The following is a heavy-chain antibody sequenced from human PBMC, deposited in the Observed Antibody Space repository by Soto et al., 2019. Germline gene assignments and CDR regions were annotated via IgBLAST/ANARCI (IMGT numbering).Heavy chain of an antibody. CDR3: ARAIGMVALDY. D-gene: IGHD3-10*01. CDR1: GYTFTSHH. V-gene: IGHV1-3*05. Sequence: QVQFVQSEAEEREPGASVKVTCKTSGYTFTSHHIPWSRQVPGQWLGWMRLINAGDGYTQYSRTFQDRLTFSTETSSDTAYMEFSGLTYADKAVYYCARAIGMVALDYWGQGTLVTVSS. J-gene: IGHJ4*02. CDR2: INAGDGYT.